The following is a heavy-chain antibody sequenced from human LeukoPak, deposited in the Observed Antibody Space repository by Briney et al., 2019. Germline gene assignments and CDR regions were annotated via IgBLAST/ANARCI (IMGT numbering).Heavy chain of an antibody. D-gene: IGHD4-17*01. J-gene: IGHJ4*02. Sequence: PGGSLRLCCAASGFSFSTYAMSWVRQAPGKGLEWVSLISGSGGSTYYTDSVKGRFTISRDNSKNTLYLHMNSLRAVDTAIYYCAKERLTTTAFDYWGQGTLVTVSS. CDR1: GFSFSTYA. CDR2: ISGSGGST. V-gene: IGHV3-23*01. CDR3: AKERLTTTAFDY.